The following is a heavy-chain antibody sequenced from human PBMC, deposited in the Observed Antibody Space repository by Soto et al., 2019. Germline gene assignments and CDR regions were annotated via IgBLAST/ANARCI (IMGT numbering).Heavy chain of an antibody. CDR3: SRDGTCPGPAST. V-gene: IGHV4-59*13. D-gene: IGHD2-2*01. Sequence: QVQLQESGPGLVKPSETLSLTCTVSGGSISSWYWSWIRQPPGKGLEWIGYIFYTGSINYNPSLKSRVTFSIDTSKNQLSLKLTSVTAADTAVYYCSRDGTCPGPASTWGHGTLVTVSS. CDR1: GGSISSWY. J-gene: IGHJ5*01. CDR2: IFYTGSI.